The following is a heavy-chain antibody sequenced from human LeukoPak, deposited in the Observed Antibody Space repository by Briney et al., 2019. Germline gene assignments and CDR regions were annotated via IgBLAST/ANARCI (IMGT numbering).Heavy chain of an antibody. Sequence: PSETLSLTCAVYGGSFSGYYWSWIRQPPGKGLEWIGEMNHSGSTNYNPSLKSRVTISVDTSKNQFSLKLSSVTAADTAVYYCAVRYYDFWSGYSPFDYWGQGTLVTVSS. V-gene: IGHV4-34*01. J-gene: IGHJ4*02. CDR3: AVRYYDFWSGYSPFDY. CDR1: GGSFSGYY. D-gene: IGHD3-3*01. CDR2: MNHSGST.